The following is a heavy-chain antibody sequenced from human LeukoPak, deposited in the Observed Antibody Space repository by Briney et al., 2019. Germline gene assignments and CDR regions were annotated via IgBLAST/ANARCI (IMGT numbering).Heavy chain of an antibody. Sequence: GGSLRLSCAASGFTFSSYGMHWVRQAPGKGLEWVAVIWYDGSNKYYADSVKGRFTISRDNSKNTLYLQMNSLRAEDTALYYCVKSYTTGWYSAFDIWGQGTMVTVSS. J-gene: IGHJ3*02. CDR2: IWYDGSNK. D-gene: IGHD6-19*01. CDR1: GFTFSSYG. V-gene: IGHV3-33*06. CDR3: VKSYTTGWYSAFDI.